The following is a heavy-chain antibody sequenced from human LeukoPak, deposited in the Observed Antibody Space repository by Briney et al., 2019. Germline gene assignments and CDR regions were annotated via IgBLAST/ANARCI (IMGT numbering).Heavy chain of an antibody. J-gene: IGHJ4*02. V-gene: IGHV3-30*03. CDR3: ARDSEAEGFFDY. Sequence: GRSLRLSCAASGFTFGSYGMHWVRQAPGKGLEWVAVISYDGSNKYYADSVKGRFTISRDNSKNTLYLQMNSLRAEDTAVYYCARDSEAEGFFDYWGQGTLVTVSS. CDR1: GFTFGSYG. D-gene: IGHD1-14*01. CDR2: ISYDGSNK.